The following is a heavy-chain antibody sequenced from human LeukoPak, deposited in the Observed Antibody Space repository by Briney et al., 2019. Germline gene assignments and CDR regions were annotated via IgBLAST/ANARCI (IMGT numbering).Heavy chain of an antibody. Sequence: GGSLRLSCAASGFTFSSYGMHWVRQAPGKGLEWVAFIRYDGSNKYYADSVKGRFTISRDNSKNTLYLQMNSLRAEDTAVYYCAKDLVVLKYYFDYWGQGTLVTVSS. CDR3: AKDLVVLKYYFDY. D-gene: IGHD2-2*01. J-gene: IGHJ4*02. V-gene: IGHV3-30*02. CDR1: GFTFSSYG. CDR2: IRYDGSNK.